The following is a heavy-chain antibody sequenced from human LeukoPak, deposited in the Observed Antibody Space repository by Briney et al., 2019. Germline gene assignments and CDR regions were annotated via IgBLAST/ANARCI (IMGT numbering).Heavy chain of an antibody. V-gene: IGHV1-46*01. CDR3: ARDHLWGTFDY. J-gene: IGHJ4*02. Sequence: GASVKVSCKASGYTFTSYYMHWVRQAPGQGLEWMGIINPSGGSTSYAQKLQGRVTMTTDTSTSTAYMELRSLRSDDTAVYYCARDHLWGTFDYWGQGTLVTVSS. D-gene: IGHD3-16*01. CDR1: GYTFTSYY. CDR2: INPSGGST.